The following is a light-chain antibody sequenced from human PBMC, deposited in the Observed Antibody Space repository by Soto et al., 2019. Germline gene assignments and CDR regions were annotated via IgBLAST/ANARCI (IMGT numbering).Light chain of an antibody. CDR2: KAS. Sequence: DIQMTQSPSTLYASVGDRVTITCRASQNIDISLAWYQQKPGKAPNLLIYKASILESGVPSRFSGSGSGTEFTFTISSLPPDYFATYFCLSYDSYSYTFGQGTNLQIK. V-gene: IGKV1-5*03. J-gene: IGKJ2*01. CDR1: QNIDIS. CDR3: LSYDSYSYT.